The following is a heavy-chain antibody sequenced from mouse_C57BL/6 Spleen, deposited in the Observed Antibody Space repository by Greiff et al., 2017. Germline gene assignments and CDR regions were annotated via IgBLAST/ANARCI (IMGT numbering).Heavy chain of an antibody. CDR3: ARKPSDGYYYAMDY. CDR2: IYPRSGNT. D-gene: IGHD2-3*01. J-gene: IGHJ4*01. Sequence: QVQLQQSGAELARPGASVKLSCKASGYTFTSYGISWVKQRTGQGLEWIGEIYPRSGNTYYNEKFKGKATLTADKSSSTAYMELRSLTSEDSAVYFCARKPSDGYYYAMDYWGQGTSVTVSS. V-gene: IGHV1-81*01. CDR1: GYTFTSYG.